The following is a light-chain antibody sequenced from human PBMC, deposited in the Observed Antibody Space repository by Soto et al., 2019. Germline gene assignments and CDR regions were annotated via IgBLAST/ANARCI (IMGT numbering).Light chain of an antibody. CDR1: QSINSW. CDR2: KAS. V-gene: IGKV1-5*03. J-gene: IGKJ2*01. Sequence: DIQMTQSPSTLSASVGDRVTITCRASQSINSWLAWYQHKPGKAPNLLIYKASSLQSGVPSRFSGSGSGTEFTLTISSLQPDDFATYYCQQYNRFPYTFGQGTKVEIK. CDR3: QQYNRFPYT.